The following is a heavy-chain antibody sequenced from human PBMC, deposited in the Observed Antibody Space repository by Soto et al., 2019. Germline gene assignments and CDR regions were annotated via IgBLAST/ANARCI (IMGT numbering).Heavy chain of an antibody. Sequence: ETLSLTCTVSGGSISSSSYYWGWIRQPPGKGLEWIGSIYYSGSTYYNPSLRSRVTISVDTSKNQFSLKLSSVTAADTAVYYCASQRVVAPQGYYYYMDVWGKGTTVTVSS. CDR3: ASQRVVAPQGYYYYMDV. D-gene: IGHD2-15*01. V-gene: IGHV4-39*01. J-gene: IGHJ6*03. CDR1: GGSISSSSYY. CDR2: IYYSGST.